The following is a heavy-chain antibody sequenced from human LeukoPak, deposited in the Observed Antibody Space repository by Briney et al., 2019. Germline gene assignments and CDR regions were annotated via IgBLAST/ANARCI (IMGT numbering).Heavy chain of an antibody. J-gene: IGHJ4*02. CDR3: ARLNYYGSGSYYPLDY. Sequence: SETLSLTCAVYGGSFSGYYWSWIRQPPGKGLERIGEISHSGSTNYNPSLKSRVTISVDTSKNQFSLKLSSVTAADTAVYYCARLNYYGSGSYYPLDYWGQGTLVTVSS. V-gene: IGHV4-34*01. D-gene: IGHD3-10*01. CDR2: ISHSGST. CDR1: GGSFSGYY.